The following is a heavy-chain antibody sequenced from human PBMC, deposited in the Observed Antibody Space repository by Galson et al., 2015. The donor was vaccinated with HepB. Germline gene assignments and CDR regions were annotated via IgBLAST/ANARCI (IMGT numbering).Heavy chain of an antibody. Sequence: SVKVSCKASGYTFTSYGITWVRQAPGQGLEWVGWNSAYNGDTSYAQKVQGRVTMTRDTSTGTAYMELRSLKSDDTAVYYCARTRIKDIVVVPGVFEVIDYWGQGTLVTVSS. D-gene: IGHD2-2*01. J-gene: IGHJ4*02. CDR1: GYTFTSYG. V-gene: IGHV1-18*01. CDR3: ARTRIKDIVVVPGVFEVIDY. CDR2: NSAYNGDT.